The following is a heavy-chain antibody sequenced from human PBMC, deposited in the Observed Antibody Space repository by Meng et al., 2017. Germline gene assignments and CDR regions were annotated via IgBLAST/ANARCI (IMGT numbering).Heavy chain of an antibody. CDR3: ARDEDISAAGKLFGDY. D-gene: IGHD6-25*01. CDR1: GGTFSSYA. V-gene: IGHV1-2*06. CDR2: INPKSGDT. Sequence: VKRVRFGSGGKKPGSSVKVPCKDSGGTFSSYAISWVRRAPGQGLEWMGRINPKSGDTHYAQKFQARVTMTGDTSISTAYMELSGLRSDDTAMYYCARDEDISAAGKLFGDYWGQGTLVTVSS. J-gene: IGHJ4*02.